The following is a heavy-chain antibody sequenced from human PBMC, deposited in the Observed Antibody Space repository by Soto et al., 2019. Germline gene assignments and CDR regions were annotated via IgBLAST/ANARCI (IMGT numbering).Heavy chain of an antibody. CDR2: IYYTGNT. J-gene: IGHJ4*02. CDR1: GGSISSGGTGSY. Sequence: QVQLQESGPGLVKPSQTLSLTCTVSGGSISSGGTGSYWTWIRQLPGKGLEWIGYIYYTGNTYYNXSXKXXPTISIDTSENQFSLKLTSVTAADTAVYFCASGHDAYKGRDWGQGTLVTVSS. CDR3: ASGHDAYKGRD. D-gene: IGHD1-1*01. V-gene: IGHV4-31*03.